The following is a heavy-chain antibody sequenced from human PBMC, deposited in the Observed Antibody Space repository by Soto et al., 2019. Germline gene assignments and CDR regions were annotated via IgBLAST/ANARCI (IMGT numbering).Heavy chain of an antibody. D-gene: IGHD5-12*01. V-gene: IGHV4-34*01. CDR2: INHSGST. Sequence: PSETLSLTCAVYGGSFSGYYWSWIRQPPGKGLEWIGEINHSGSTNYNPSLKSRVTISVDTSKNQFSLKLSSVTAADTAVYYCARVRFSGYSGYDGGFDYWGQGTLVTVSS. CDR3: ARVRFSGYSGYDGGFDY. CDR1: GGSFSGYY. J-gene: IGHJ4*02.